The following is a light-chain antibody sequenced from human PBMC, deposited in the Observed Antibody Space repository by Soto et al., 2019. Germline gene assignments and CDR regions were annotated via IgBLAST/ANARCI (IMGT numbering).Light chain of an antibody. Sequence: TQSPSTLSVSAVERASLSCRASQFLSSYLAWYQQIPGQPPRLLIYDTSNRVTGIPARFSGSRSGTDFTLTISSLEPEDFAVYFCHQRNTFGQGTRLEIK. CDR2: DTS. J-gene: IGKJ5*01. CDR1: QFLSSY. CDR3: HQRNT. V-gene: IGKV3-11*01.